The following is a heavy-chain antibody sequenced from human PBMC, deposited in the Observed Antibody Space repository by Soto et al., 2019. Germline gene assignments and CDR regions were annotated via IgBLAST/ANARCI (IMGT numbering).Heavy chain of an antibody. CDR3: GRAGTNSRFFDL. CDR1: GDSISSFY. CDR2: IYYSGHT. Sequence: QMQLQESGPGLVKPSETLSLTCTVSGDSISSFYWSWIRQPPGKGLEWIGYIYYSGHTNYNPSLRSRVIISVDTSEHLLSLNLNSVTAADTAVYFCGRAGTNSRFFDLWGGGTLVTVSS. V-gene: IGHV4-59*01. J-gene: IGHJ2*01. D-gene: IGHD7-27*01.